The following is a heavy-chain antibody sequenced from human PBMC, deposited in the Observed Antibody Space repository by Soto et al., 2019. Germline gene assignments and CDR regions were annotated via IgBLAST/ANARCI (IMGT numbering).Heavy chain of an antibody. CDR2: IIPIFGTA. Sequence: QVQLVQSGAEVKKPGSSVKVSCKASGGTFSSYAISWVRQAPGQGLEWMGGIIPIFGTANYAQKFQGRVTITADESTSTAYRELSSLRSEDTAVYYCARDDPAVELLSFGYWGQGTLVTVSS. CDR1: GGTFSSYA. V-gene: IGHV1-69*01. J-gene: IGHJ4*02. D-gene: IGHD1-26*01. CDR3: ARDDPAVELLSFGY.